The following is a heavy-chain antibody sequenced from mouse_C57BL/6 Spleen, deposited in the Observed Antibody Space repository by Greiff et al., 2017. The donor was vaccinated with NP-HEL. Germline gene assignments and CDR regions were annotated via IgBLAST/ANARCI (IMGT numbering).Heavy chain of an antibody. D-gene: IGHD1-1*01. Sequence: EVKLVESGEGLVKPGGSLKLSCAASGFTFSSYAMSWVRQTPEKRLEWVAYISSGGDYIYYADTVKGRFTISRDNARNTLYLQMSSLKSEDTAMYYCTRVSSEVYAMDYWGQGTSVTVSS. CDR1: GFTFSSYA. CDR2: ISSGGDYI. J-gene: IGHJ4*01. CDR3: TRVSSEVYAMDY. V-gene: IGHV5-9-1*02.